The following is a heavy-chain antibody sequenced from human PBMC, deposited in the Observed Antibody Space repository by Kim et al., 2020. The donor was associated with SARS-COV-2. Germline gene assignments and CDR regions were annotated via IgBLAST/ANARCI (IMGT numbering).Heavy chain of an antibody. Sequence: ASVKVSCKASGYTFTSYYMHWVRQAPGQGLEWMGIINPSGGSTSYAQKFQGRVTMTRDTSTSTVYMELSSLRSEDTAVYYCARGPYITMVQGVASSNYYYYYGMDVWGQGTTVTVSS. J-gene: IGHJ6*02. V-gene: IGHV1-46*01. CDR2: INPSGGST. CDR3: ARGPYITMVQGVASSNYYYYYGMDV. CDR1: GYTFTSYY. D-gene: IGHD3-10*01.